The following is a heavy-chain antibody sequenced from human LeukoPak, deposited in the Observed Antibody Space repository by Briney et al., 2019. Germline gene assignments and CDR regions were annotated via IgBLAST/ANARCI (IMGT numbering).Heavy chain of an antibody. CDR3: ATTRFFDWLLTGENDY. CDR1: GFTFDDYA. D-gene: IGHD3-9*01. CDR2: ISWNSGSI. J-gene: IGHJ4*02. Sequence: GGSLRLSCAASGFTFDDYAMHWVRQAPGKGLEWVSGISWNSGSIGYADSVKGRFTISRDNAKNSLYLQMNSLRVEDTAIYYCATTRFFDWLLTGENDYWGQGILVTVSS. V-gene: IGHV3-9*01.